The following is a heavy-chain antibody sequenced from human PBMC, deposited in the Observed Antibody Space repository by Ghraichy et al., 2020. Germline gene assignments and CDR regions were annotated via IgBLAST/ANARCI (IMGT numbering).Heavy chain of an antibody. D-gene: IGHD2-15*01. V-gene: IGHV3-30-3*01. CDR1: GFTFSSYA. Sequence: LSLTCAASGFTFSSYAMHWVRQAPGKGLEWVAVISYDGSNKYYADSVKGRFTISRDNSKNTLYLQMNSLRAEDTAVYYCARDGGYCSGGSCYYYYGMDVWGQGTTVTVSS. J-gene: IGHJ6*02. CDR2: ISYDGSNK. CDR3: ARDGGYCSGGSCYYYYGMDV.